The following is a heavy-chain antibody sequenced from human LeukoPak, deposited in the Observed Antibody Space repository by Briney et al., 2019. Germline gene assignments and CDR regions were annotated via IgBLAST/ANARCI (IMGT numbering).Heavy chain of an antibody. CDR1: GFTFSSYG. CDR3: ARAEGEFDP. Sequence: GGSLRLSCVASGFTFSSYGMHWVRQAPGKGLEWVAVIWYDGSNKYYADSVKGRFTISRDNSKNTLYLQMNSLRAEDTAVYYCARAEGEFDPWGQGTLVTVSS. J-gene: IGHJ5*02. V-gene: IGHV3-33*01. CDR2: IWYDGSNK. D-gene: IGHD1-14*01.